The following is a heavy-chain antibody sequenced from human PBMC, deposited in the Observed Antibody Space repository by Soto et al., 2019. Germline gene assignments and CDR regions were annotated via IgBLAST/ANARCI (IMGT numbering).Heavy chain of an antibody. CDR2: VSASGLNT. Sequence: GGFLRLSCAASGFTFSTYAMAWVRQAPGKGLEWVSGVSASGLNTDYADPVKGRFYISRDNSKNTVSLHMNSLRAEDTALYYSAKDRPRRTSGYCFEYWGQGTPVTVS. D-gene: IGHD1-1*01. V-gene: IGHV3-23*01. CDR1: GFTFSTYA. CDR3: AKDRPRRTSGYCFEY. J-gene: IGHJ4*02.